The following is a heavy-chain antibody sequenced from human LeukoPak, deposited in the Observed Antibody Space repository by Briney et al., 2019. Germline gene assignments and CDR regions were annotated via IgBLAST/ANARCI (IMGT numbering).Heavy chain of an antibody. J-gene: IGHJ3*02. D-gene: IGHD3-3*01. Sequence: SVKVSCKASGFTFTSSAMQWVRQARGQRLGWIGWIVVGSGNTNYAQKFQERVTITRDMSTSTAYMELSSLRSEDTAVYYCAAITYYDFWSGPFASDIWGQGTMVTVSS. CDR3: AAITYYDFWSGPFASDI. V-gene: IGHV1-58*02. CDR1: GFTFTSSA. CDR2: IVVGSGNT.